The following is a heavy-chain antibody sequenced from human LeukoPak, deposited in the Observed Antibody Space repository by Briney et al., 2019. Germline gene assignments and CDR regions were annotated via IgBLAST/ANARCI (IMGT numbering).Heavy chain of an antibody. J-gene: IGHJ3*02. V-gene: IGHV3-48*03. D-gene: IGHD1-26*01. CDR1: GFSFSSHE. CDR2: ISDSGSTI. CDR3: AREGYSGILGAFDI. Sequence: GGSLRLSCAASGFSFSSHEMHWVRQAPGKGLEWLSYISDSGSTIHTADSVKGRFSSSRDNAKSSLYLQLNSLRAEDMAVYYCAREGYSGILGAFDIWGQGTMVTVSS.